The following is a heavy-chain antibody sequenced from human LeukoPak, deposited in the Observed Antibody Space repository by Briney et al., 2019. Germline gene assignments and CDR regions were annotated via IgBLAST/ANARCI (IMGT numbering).Heavy chain of an antibody. Sequence: GGSLRLSCAASGFTFSSYGMHWVRQAPGKGLEWVSAISGSGGSIYYADSVKGRFTISRDNSKNTLYLQMNSLRAEDTAVYYCAKGMGGRAVMFDYWGQGTLVTVSS. V-gene: IGHV3-23*01. CDR2: ISGSGGSI. J-gene: IGHJ4*02. CDR1: GFTFSSYG. D-gene: IGHD6-19*01. CDR3: AKGMGGRAVMFDY.